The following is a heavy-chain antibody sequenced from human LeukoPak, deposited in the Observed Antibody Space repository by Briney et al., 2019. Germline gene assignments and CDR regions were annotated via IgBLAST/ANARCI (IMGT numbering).Heavy chain of an antibody. CDR2: IIPILGIA. CDR1: GGTFSSYA. CDR3: ARGETYRKLDY. Sequence: SVKVSCKASGGTFSSYAISWVRQAPGQGLEWMGRIIPILGIADYAQKFQGRVTITADKSTSTAYMELSSLRSEDTAVYYCARGETYRKLDYWGQGTLVTVSS. J-gene: IGHJ4*02. V-gene: IGHV1-69*04. D-gene: IGHD3-16*01.